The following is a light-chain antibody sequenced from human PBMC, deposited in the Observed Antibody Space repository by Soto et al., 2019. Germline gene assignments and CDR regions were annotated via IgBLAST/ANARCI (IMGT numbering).Light chain of an antibody. CDR1: SSDVGSYNR. CDR2: EVS. J-gene: IGLJ1*01. Sequence: QSALTQPPSASGSPGQSVAISCTGTSSDVGSYNRVSWYQQPPGAAPKLMIYEVSNRPSGVPDRFSGSKSGNTASLTISGLQAEDEADYYCNSYTGSSTYVFGTGTKVTVL. CDR3: NSYTGSSTYV. V-gene: IGLV2-18*02.